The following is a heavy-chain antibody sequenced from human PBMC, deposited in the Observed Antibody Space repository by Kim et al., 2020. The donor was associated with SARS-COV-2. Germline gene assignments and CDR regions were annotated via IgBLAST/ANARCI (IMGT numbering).Heavy chain of an antibody. J-gene: IGHJ4*02. Sequence: SVNGRFTISRDNAKISLYLQMNSLRAEDTAVYYCASPRRYSSGWYDFDYWGQGTLVTVSS. V-gene: IGHV3-21*01. CDR3: ASPRRYSSGWYDFDY. D-gene: IGHD6-19*01.